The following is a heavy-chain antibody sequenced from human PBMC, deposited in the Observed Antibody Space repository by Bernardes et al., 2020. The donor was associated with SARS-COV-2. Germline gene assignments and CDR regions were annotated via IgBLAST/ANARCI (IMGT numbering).Heavy chain of an antibody. CDR2: ISGIGGST. CDR1: AFTFSSYA. Sequence: GGSLRLSWSASAFTFSSYATSWVRQAPGKWMEWFSSISGIGGSTYYADSVKGRFTISTDNSKNTLYLQMNSLRDEDPAVYYCAKDHRNQIAVSGLDYWGQGTLVTVSS. CDR3: AKDHRNQIAVSGLDY. D-gene: IGHD6-19*01. J-gene: IGHJ4*02. V-gene: IGHV3-23*01.